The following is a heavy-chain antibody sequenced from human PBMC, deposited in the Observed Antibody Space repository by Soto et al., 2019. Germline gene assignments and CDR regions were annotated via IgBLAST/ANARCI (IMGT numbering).Heavy chain of an antibody. J-gene: IGHJ5*02. CDR3: ARGLLRFLEWLSHYNWFDP. CDR2: VYYTGST. D-gene: IGHD3-3*01. Sequence: PSETLSLTCSVSGGSISGSYWSWIRQSPGKGLEWLGYVYYTGSTNYSPSLRSRVSISADTSKNEFSLKLSSVTAADTAVYYCARGLLRFLEWLSHYNWFDPWGQGTLVTVSS. V-gene: IGHV4-59*12. CDR1: GGSISGSY.